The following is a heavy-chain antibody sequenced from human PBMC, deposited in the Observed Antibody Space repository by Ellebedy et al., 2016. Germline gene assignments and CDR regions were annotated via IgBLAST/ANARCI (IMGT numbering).Heavy chain of an antibody. J-gene: IGHJ4*02. V-gene: IGHV7-4-1*02. CDR3: AHMTPNHSL. CDR1: GYTFTTYG. CDR2: INTNTGNP. D-gene: IGHD2-8*01. Sequence: ASVKVSCKASGYTFTTYGINWVRQAPGQGLEWMGWINTNTGNPTFAQGFTRRFVFSLDTSVNTAYLQLSSLKAEDTAVYYCAHMTPNHSLWGQGTLVTVSS.